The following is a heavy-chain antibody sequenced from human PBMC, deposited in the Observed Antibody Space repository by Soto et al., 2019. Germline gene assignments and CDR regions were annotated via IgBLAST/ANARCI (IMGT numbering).Heavy chain of an antibody. CDR3: ARHKSGGGSYPFDF. J-gene: IGHJ4*02. CDR1: GYTFTDYW. CDR2: IYPGDSDT. Sequence: GESLKISCKGSGYTFTDYWIGWVRQLPGKGLEWMGIIYPGDSDTRYSPSFQGQVTITADKSTSTAYLQWNTLKASDTAMYYCARHKSGGGSYPFDFWGQGTLVTVSS. D-gene: IGHD3-10*01. V-gene: IGHV5-51*01.